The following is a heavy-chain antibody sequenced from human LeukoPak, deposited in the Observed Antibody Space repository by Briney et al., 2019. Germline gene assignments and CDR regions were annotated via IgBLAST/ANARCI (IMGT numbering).Heavy chain of an antibody. J-gene: IGHJ4*02. CDR1: GGTFSSYT. Sequence: SVKVSCKASGGTFSSYTISWVRQAPGQGLEWMGRIIPILGIANYAQKFQGRVTITADKSTSTAYMELSSLRSEDTAVYYCARDRTGRDGYNFPGYWGQGTLVTVSS. V-gene: IGHV1-69*04. CDR3: ARDRTGRDGYNFPGY. D-gene: IGHD5-24*01. CDR2: IIPILGIA.